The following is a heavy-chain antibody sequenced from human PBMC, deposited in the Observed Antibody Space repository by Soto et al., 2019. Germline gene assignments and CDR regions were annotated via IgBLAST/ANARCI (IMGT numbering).Heavy chain of an antibody. D-gene: IGHD3-22*01. J-gene: IGHJ4*02. CDR3: ARHYYDSSGYYYSSIDY. Sequence: QVQLVQSGAEVKKPGSSVKVSCKASGGTFSSYAISWVRQAPGQGLEWMGGIIPIFGTANYAQKFQGRGTITADESTSTAYMELSSLRSEDTAVYYCARHYYDSSGYYYSSIDYWGQGTLVTVSS. CDR2: IIPIFGTA. V-gene: IGHV1-69*12. CDR1: GGTFSSYA.